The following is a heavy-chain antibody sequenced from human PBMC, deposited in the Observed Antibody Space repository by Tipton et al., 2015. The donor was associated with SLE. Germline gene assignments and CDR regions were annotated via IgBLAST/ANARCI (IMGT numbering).Heavy chain of an antibody. J-gene: IGHJ4*02. CDR1: GGSISGNY. V-gene: IGHV4-59*01. CDR2: IFYSGST. Sequence: TLSLTCTVSGGSISGNYWSWIRQSPGKGLEWIGYIFYSGSTKINPSLKSRVTISRDTSQNQLSLKLATVTAADTAVYYCARGRVDYIRGTYRPSSFDYWGQGTQVTVSS. D-gene: IGHD3-16*02. CDR3: ARGRVDYIRGTYRPSSFDY.